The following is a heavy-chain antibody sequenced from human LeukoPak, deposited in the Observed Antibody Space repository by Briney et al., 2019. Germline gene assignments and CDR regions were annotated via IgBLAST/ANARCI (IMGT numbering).Heavy chain of an antibody. CDR1: GGSISSYY. Sequence: PSETLSLTCTVSGGSISSYYWSWIRQPPGKGLEWIGYIYYSGSTNYNPSLKSRVTISVDTSKNQSSFKLSSVTAAGTAVYYCARGGEGYDILTGGYFDYWGQGTLVTVSS. CDR3: ARGGEGYDILTGGYFDY. CDR2: IYYSGST. J-gene: IGHJ4*02. V-gene: IGHV4-59*01. D-gene: IGHD3-9*01.